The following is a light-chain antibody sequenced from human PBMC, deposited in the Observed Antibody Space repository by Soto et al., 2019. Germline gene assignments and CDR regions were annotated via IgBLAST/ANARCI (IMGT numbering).Light chain of an antibody. CDR2: WAS. J-gene: IGKJ1*01. CDR3: QQYFSTPWT. Sequence: DIVVTQSPDCLAVSLGERATINCKSSQSVLYSSNNNNYLAWYQQKPGQPPKLLIYWASTRESGVPDRFSGSGSGTDFTLTISSLQAEDVAVYYCQQYFSTPWTFGQGTKVEI. CDR1: QSVLYSSNNNNY. V-gene: IGKV4-1*01.